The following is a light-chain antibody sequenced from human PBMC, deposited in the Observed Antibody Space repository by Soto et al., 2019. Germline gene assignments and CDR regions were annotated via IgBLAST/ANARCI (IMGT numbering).Light chain of an antibody. CDR2: GAS. Sequence: EFGLTQSPVTLFLSPGERATLSCRASQSVSSSYLAWYQQKPGQAPRFLIYGASSRATGIPDRFSGSGSGTDFTLIICRQEPEDFATYYCQQDNILPTTLGQGTRLEIK. CDR1: QSVSSSY. V-gene: IGKV3-20*01. J-gene: IGKJ5*01. CDR3: QQDNILPTT.